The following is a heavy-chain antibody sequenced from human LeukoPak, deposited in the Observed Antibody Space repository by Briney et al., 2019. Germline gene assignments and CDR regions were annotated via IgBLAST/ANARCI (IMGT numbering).Heavy chain of an antibody. CDR2: IYYSGST. D-gene: IGHD1-7*01. V-gene: IGHV4-39*01. CDR1: GGSISSSSYY. Sequence: SATLSLTCTVSGGSISSSSYYWGWIRQPPGKGLEWIGSIYYSGSTYYNPSLKSRVTISVDTSKNQFSLKLSSVTAADTAVYYCARPAALELPGGLYFDYWGQRTLVTVSS. J-gene: IGHJ4*02. CDR3: ARPAALELPGGLYFDY.